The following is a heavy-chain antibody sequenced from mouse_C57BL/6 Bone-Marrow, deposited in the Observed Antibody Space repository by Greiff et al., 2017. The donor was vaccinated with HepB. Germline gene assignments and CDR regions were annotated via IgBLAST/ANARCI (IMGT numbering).Heavy chain of an antibody. V-gene: IGHV1-75*01. CDR3: ARSGLYYGSLHYFDY. Sequence: QVQLKESGPELVKPGASVKISCKASGYTFTDYYINWVKQRPGQGLEWIGWIFPGSGSTYYNEKFKGKATLTVDKSSSTAYMLLSSLTSDDSAVYFCARSGLYYGSLHYFDYWGQGTTLTVSS. CDR2: IFPGSGST. CDR1: GYTFTDYY. D-gene: IGHD1-1*01. J-gene: IGHJ2*01.